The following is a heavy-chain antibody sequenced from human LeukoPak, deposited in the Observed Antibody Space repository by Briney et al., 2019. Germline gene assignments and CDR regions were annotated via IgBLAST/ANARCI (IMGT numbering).Heavy chain of an antibody. CDR2: ISTVVGRT. CDR3: VKPTRGLGVQFGLDS. D-gene: IGHD3-16*01. Sequence: GGSLRLSCSDSGFTFSDYAMHWIRQTPGKRLEYVSAISTVVGRTFYADSVNGRFTISRDNSGSMLYLQMSSLSPDDTGVYYCVKPTRGLGVQFGLDSWGQGTPVTVSS. V-gene: IGHV3-64D*06. J-gene: IGHJ4*02. CDR1: GFTFSDYA.